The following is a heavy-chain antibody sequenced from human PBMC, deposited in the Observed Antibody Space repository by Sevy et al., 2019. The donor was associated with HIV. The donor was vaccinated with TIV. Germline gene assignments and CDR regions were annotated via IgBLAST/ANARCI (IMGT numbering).Heavy chain of an antibody. J-gene: IGHJ5*02. CDR3: ARSAVAGIEAWFDP. V-gene: IGHV3-30-3*01. CDR2: ILYDGSNK. CDR1: GFTFSRHA. D-gene: IGHD6-19*01. Sequence: GGSLRLSCVGSGFTFSRHAMHWVRQAPGKGLEWVAVILYDGSNKYYAASVKGRFTISRDNSKNTLDLEMNSLRPEDTAVYYCARSAVAGIEAWFDPWGLGTLVTVSS.